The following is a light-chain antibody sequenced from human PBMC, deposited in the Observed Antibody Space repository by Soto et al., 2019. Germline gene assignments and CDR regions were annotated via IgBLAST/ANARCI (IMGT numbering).Light chain of an antibody. V-gene: IGKV1-39*01. J-gene: IGKJ5*01. CDR3: QQSYSTL. CDR2: AAS. CDR1: QSISSY. Sequence: DNQMTQSPSTLSASVGDRVTITCRASQSISSYLNWYQQKPGKAPKLLIYAASSLQSGVPSRFSGSASGTDFTLTISSLQPEDFATYYCQQSYSTLFGQGTRLEIK.